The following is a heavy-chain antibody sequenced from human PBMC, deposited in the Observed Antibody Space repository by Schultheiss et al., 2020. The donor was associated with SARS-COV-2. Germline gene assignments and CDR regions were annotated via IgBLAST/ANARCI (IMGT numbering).Heavy chain of an antibody. V-gene: IGHV3-30*01. J-gene: IGHJ3*02. D-gene: IGHD3-3*01. CDR3: AKDPSTIFGVVRDAFDI. CDR2: ISYDGSNK. Sequence: GGSLRLSCAASGFTFSSYAMHWVRQAPGKGLEWVAVISYDGSNKYYADSVKGRFTISRDNSKNTLYLQMNSLRAEDTAVYYCAKDPSTIFGVVRDAFDIWGQGTMVTVSS. CDR1: GFTFSSYA.